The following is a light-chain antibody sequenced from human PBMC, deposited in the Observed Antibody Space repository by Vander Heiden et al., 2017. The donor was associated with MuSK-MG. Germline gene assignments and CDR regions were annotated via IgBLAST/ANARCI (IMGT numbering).Light chain of an antibody. Sequence: LGQTVRITCQGDSLRSYYASWYQQKPGQAPVLVLYGKNNRPSGIPDRFSGSSSGNTASLTITGAQAEDEADYYCNSRDSSGNQVVFGGGTKLTVL. CDR3: NSRDSSGNQVV. CDR1: SLRSYY. J-gene: IGLJ2*01. CDR2: GKN. V-gene: IGLV3-19*01.